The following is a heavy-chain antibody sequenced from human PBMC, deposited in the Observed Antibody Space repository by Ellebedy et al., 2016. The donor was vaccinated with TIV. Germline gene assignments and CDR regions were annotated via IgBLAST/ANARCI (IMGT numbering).Heavy chain of an antibody. V-gene: IGHV1-3*04. Sequence: AASVKVSCKASGYTFTKNVVHWVRQAPGQRLECMGWINTANGNTKYSQNFQGRVTFTRDTSANTAYMEMSSLTSEDTAVDYCARGLQGVYYNYMDVWGKGTTVTVSS. CDR1: GYTFTKNV. J-gene: IGHJ6*03. D-gene: IGHD6-13*01. CDR3: ARGLQGVYYNYMDV. CDR2: INTANGNT.